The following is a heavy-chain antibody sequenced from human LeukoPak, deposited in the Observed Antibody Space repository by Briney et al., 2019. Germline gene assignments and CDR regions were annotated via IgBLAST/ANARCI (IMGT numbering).Heavy chain of an antibody. D-gene: IGHD3/OR15-3a*01. CDR2: INDSGSTDYNSGTT. Sequence: SETLSLTCAVYGEPSIGYYWAWIRQPPGKGLEWIGEINDSGSTDYNSGTTNYNPSLKSRVTMSVDTSNKQFSLKLRSVTAADTAVYYCAMRVTAFGLVKDAFDIWGQGTMVTVSS. V-gene: IGHV4-34*01. CDR3: AMRVTAFGLVKDAFDI. J-gene: IGHJ3*02. CDR1: GEPSIGYY.